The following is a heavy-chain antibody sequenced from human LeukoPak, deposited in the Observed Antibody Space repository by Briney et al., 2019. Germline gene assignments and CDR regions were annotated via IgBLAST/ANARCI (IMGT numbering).Heavy chain of an antibody. J-gene: IGHJ3*01. Sequence: PGGSLRLSCAASGFTFTDYWMHWVRQRPGEGLVWVSHISTDGGRTNYADSVKGRFTTSRDNTKNTAYLQMSSLRAEDTAVYYCSPGFAFDVWGQGTMVTVSS. CDR3: SPGFAFDV. V-gene: IGHV3-74*01. CDR2: ISTDGGRT. D-gene: IGHD2-15*01. CDR1: GFTFTDYW.